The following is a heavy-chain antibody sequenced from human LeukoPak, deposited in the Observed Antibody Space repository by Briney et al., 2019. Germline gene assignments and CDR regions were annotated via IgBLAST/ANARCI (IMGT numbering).Heavy chain of an antibody. Sequence: SETLSLTCTVSGGAISSYYWSWLRQPPGKGLEWIGYMYYSGSANYNPSLKSRVTISVDTSKNQLFLEPRSVTGADMAVYYLSREGSGYYSDAFDIWGQGTMVTVSS. D-gene: IGHD3-22*01. CDR1: GGAISSYY. V-gene: IGHV4-59*01. CDR2: MYYSGSA. CDR3: SREGSGYYSDAFDI. J-gene: IGHJ3*02.